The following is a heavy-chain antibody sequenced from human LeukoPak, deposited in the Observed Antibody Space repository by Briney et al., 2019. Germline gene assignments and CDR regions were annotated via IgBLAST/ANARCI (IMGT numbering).Heavy chain of an antibody. V-gene: IGHV4-59*01. D-gene: IGHD2-8*02. CDR1: GGSFSGYY. J-gene: IGHJ3*01. Sequence: SETLSLTCAVYGGSFSGYYWSWIRQPPGKGLEWMGYIYYSGSTNYNPSLKSRVTISVDTSKNQFSLKLRSVTAADTAVYYCARFWRGMDVWGQGTMVTVSS. CDR3: ARFWRGMDV. CDR2: IYYSGST.